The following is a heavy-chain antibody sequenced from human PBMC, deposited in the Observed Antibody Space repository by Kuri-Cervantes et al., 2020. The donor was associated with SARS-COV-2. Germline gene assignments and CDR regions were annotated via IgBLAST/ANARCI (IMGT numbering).Heavy chain of an antibody. CDR2: IYYSGST. Sequence: SETLSLTCTVSGGSISSYYWSWIRQPPGQGLEWIGYIYYSGSTNYNPSLKSRVTISVDTSTNQFSLKLSSVTAADTAVYYCASDLGSGYSFDYWGQGTLVTFSS. V-gene: IGHV4-59*12. CDR1: GGSISSYY. J-gene: IGHJ4*02. D-gene: IGHD3-22*01. CDR3: ASDLGSGYSFDY.